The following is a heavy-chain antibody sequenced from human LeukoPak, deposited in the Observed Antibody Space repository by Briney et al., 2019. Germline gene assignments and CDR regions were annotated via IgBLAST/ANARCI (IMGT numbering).Heavy chain of an antibody. D-gene: IGHD2/OR15-2a*01. CDR3: ARRRIDYYYGMGV. CDR1: GFTFSSYS. Sequence: GGSLRLSCAASGFTFSSYSMNWVRQAPGKGLEWVSSISSSSSYIYYADSVKGRFTISRDNAKNSLYLQMNSLRAEDTAVYYCARRRIDYYYGMGVWGQGTTVTVSS. CDR2: ISSSSSYI. V-gene: IGHV3-21*01. J-gene: IGHJ6*02.